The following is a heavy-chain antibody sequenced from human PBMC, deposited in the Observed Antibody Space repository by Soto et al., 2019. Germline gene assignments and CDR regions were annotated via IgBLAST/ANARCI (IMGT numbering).Heavy chain of an antibody. CDR2: IYYSGST. Sequence: SETLSLTCTVSGVSISSGDYYWSWMGQPPGKGLEWIGYIYYSGSTYYNPSLKSRVTISVDTSKNQFSLKLSSVTAADTAVYYCARDGRYYSSGWMGREHGFAFDIWGQGTMVTVSS. J-gene: IGHJ3*02. CDR1: GVSISSGDYY. CDR3: ARDGRYYSSGWMGREHGFAFDI. D-gene: IGHD6-19*01. V-gene: IGHV4-30-4*01.